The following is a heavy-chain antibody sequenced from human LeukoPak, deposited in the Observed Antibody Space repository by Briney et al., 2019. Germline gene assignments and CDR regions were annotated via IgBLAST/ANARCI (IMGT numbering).Heavy chain of an antibody. CDR3: ARDTEYCTGGICRLEY. CDR2: INSVRSST. V-gene: IGHV3-74*03. D-gene: IGHD2-8*02. CDR1: GLTFSRYW. Sequence: GGSLRLSCAASGLTFSRYWMHWVRQARGKGLMWVSRINSVRSSTTYADPMKGRFTISRDNAKNTLYLEMNSLRPEDTAVYYCARDTEYCTGGICRLEYWGQGTLVTVSS. J-gene: IGHJ4*02.